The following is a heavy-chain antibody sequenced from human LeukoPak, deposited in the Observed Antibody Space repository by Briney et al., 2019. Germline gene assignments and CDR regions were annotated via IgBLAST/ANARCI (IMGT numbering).Heavy chain of an antibody. Sequence: SETLSLTCAVYGESFSGYYWSWIRQPPGKGLEWIGEINHSGSTNYNPSLKSRVTISVDTSKNQFSLRLSSVTAADTVVYYCARGVARTYYSDTSGYAAADYWGQGTLVTVSS. CDR1: GESFSGYY. J-gene: IGHJ4*02. D-gene: IGHD3-22*01. CDR2: INHSGST. V-gene: IGHV4-34*01. CDR3: ARGVARTYYSDTSGYAAADY.